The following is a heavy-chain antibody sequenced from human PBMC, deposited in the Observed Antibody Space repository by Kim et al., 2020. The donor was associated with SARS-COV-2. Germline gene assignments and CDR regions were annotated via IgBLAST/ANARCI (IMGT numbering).Heavy chain of an antibody. D-gene: IGHD5-12*01. V-gene: IGHV1-18*01. Sequence: SAQKLKGGGTMTTDTSTSTAYMELRSLRSDDTAVYYCARPRYSGYEHFDYWGQGTLVTVSS. J-gene: IGHJ4*02. CDR3: ARPRYSGYEHFDY.